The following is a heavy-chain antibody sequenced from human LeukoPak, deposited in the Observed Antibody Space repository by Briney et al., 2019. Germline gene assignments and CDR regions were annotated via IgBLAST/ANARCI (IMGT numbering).Heavy chain of an antibody. J-gene: IGHJ4*02. D-gene: IGHD6-6*01. CDR3: TRVGSSSPFDY. CDR2: IRSRTSNYAT. CDR1: GFTFSGSA. Sequence: GGSLRLSCAASGFTFSGSAMHWVRQASGKGLEWVGRIRSRTSNYATAYAASVKGRFTISRDDSRNTAYLQMNSLKTEDTAIYYCTRVGSSSPFDYWGQGTLVTVSS. V-gene: IGHV3-73*01.